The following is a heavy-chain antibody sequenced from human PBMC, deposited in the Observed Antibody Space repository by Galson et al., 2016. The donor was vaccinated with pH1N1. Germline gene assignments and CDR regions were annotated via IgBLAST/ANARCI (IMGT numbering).Heavy chain of an antibody. CDR2: IYPGDSDT. V-gene: IGHV5-51*03. Sequence: QSGAEVTKPGESLKISCRGSGSTFTTHWVAWVRQTPEKGLEWMGNIYPGDSDTKYSPSFQGQVTMSVDKSINTAYLLWSSLKASDTAMYFCSRRQTETGLDVWGQGTLVTVSS. CDR1: GSTFTTHW. J-gene: IGHJ4*02. D-gene: IGHD3-9*01. CDR3: SRRQTETGLDV.